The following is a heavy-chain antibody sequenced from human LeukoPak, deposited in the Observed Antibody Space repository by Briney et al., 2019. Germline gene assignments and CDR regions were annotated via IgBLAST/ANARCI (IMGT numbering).Heavy chain of an antibody. CDR1: GFTFSSYE. Sequence: GGSLRLSCAASGFTFSSYEMNWVRHAPGKGLEWVSYISSTGSTIYYADSVKGRFTISRDNAKNSLYLQLNSLRAEDTAVYYCARVHRSSAWKFDSWGQGTLVTVSS. D-gene: IGHD6-19*01. CDR3: ARVHRSSAWKFDS. V-gene: IGHV3-48*03. CDR2: ISSTGSTI. J-gene: IGHJ4*02.